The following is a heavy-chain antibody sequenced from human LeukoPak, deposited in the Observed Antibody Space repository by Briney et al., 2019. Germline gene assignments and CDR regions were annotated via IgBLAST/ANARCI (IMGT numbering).Heavy chain of an antibody. D-gene: IGHD3-10*01. CDR3: ARVNYGSGSYYTPYYYYGMDV. J-gene: IGHJ6*02. CDR1: GYTFNNYG. CDR2: INPNSGGT. V-gene: IGHV1-2*06. Sequence: ASVKVSCKASGYTFNNYGISWVRQAPGQGLEWMGRINPNSGGTNYAQKFQGRVTMTRDTSISTAYMELSRLRSDDTAVYYCARVNYGSGSYYTPYYYYGMDVWGQGTTVTVSS.